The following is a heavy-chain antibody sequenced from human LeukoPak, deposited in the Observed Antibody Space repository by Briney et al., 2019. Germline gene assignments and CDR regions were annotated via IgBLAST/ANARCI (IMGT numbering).Heavy chain of an antibody. Sequence: GESLKISCKGSGYSFTSYWIGWVRQMPGKGLEWMGIIYPGDSDTRYSPSFQGQVTISADKSISTAYLQWSSLKASDTAMYYCARGGGGDIVVVPAANGWFDPWGQGTLVTVSS. CDR3: ARGGGGDIVVVPAANGWFDP. V-gene: IGHV5-51*01. J-gene: IGHJ5*02. CDR2: IYPGDSDT. D-gene: IGHD2-2*01. CDR1: GYSFTSYW.